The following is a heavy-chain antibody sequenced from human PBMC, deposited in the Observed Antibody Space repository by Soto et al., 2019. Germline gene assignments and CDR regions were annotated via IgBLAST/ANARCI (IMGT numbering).Heavy chain of an antibody. CDR1: GFTFSSYA. CDR2: ISGSGGST. J-gene: IGHJ1*01. CDR3: SYVDGRPLPTF. V-gene: IGHV3-23*01. Sequence: GGSLRLSCAASGFTFSSYAMSWVRQAPGKRLEWVSAISGSGGSTYYADSVKGRFTISRDNSKNTLYLQMNSLRAEDTAVYYCSYVDGRPLPTFCGQGSLVPGSA. D-gene: IGHD6-6*01.